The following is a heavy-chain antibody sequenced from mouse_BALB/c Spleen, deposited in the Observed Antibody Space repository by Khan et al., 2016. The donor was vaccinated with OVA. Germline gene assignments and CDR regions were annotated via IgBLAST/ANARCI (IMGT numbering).Heavy chain of an antibody. Sequence: QIQLVQSGPELKKPGETVKISCKASGYTFTNYGMNWVKQAPGKALKWMGWINTYTGEPTYADDFKGRFAFSLETSATTAYLQVNNLKHEDTATSFSARVGNYWYFDVWGAGTTVTVSS. J-gene: IGHJ1*01. V-gene: IGHV9-3-1*01. CDR2: INTYTGEP. CDR1: GYTFTNYG. CDR3: ARVGNYWYFDV. D-gene: IGHD2-1*01.